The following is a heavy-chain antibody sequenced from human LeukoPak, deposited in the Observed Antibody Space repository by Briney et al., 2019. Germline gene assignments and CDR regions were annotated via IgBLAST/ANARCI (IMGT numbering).Heavy chain of an antibody. CDR1: GGSFSGYY. Sequence: SETLSLTCAVYGGSFSGYYWSWIRQPPGKGLEWIEEINHSGGTNYNPSLKSRVTISVDTSKNQFSLKLSSVTAADTAVYYCARFPAWGSSGYYFYRDAFDIWGQGTMVTVSS. CDR2: INHSGGT. V-gene: IGHV4-34*01. J-gene: IGHJ3*02. CDR3: ARFPAWGSSGYYFYRDAFDI. D-gene: IGHD3-22*01.